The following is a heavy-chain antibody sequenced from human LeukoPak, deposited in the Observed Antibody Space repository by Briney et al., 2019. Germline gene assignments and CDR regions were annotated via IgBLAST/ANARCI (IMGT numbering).Heavy chain of an antibody. J-gene: IGHJ4*02. V-gene: IGHV3-74*01. CDR1: GFTLSNYW. CDR2: LHSDGTST. D-gene: IGHD6-25*01. CDR3: ARSGWPYYFDY. Sequence: GGSLRLSCAASGFTLSNYWIHWVRQAPGKGLVWVSRLHSDGTSTSYADSVRGRFTISRDYARNTLYQQLNTRRAEDTAVYYCARSGWPYYFDYWSQGTLVTVSS.